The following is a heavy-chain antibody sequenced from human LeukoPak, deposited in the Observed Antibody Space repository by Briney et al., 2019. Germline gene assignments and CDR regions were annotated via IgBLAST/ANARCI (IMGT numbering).Heavy chain of an antibody. J-gene: IGHJ4*02. CDR3: AREAPTQHSSSWPLDY. D-gene: IGHD6-13*01. CDR2: INWNGGST. CDR1: GFTFSSYS. V-gene: IGHV3-20*04. Sequence: GGSLRLSCAASGFTFSSYSMSWVRQAPGKGLEWVSGINWNGGSTGYADSVKGRFTISRDNAKNSLYLQMNSLRAEDTALYYCAREAPTQHSSSWPLDYWGQGTLVTVSS.